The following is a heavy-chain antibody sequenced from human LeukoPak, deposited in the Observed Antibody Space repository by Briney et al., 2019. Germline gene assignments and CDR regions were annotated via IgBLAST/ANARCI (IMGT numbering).Heavy chain of an antibody. V-gene: IGHV3-72*01. CDR1: GFTFSDHY. D-gene: IGHD6-13*01. J-gene: IGHJ6*03. CDR3: ARQQLDYYYYMDV. CDR2: TRNKANSYTT. Sequence: GGSLRLSCAASGFTFSDHYMDWVRQAPGKGLEWVGRTRNKANSYTTEYAASVKGRFTISRDDSKNSLYLQMNSLKTEDTAVYYCARQQLDYYYYMDVWGKGTTVTVSS.